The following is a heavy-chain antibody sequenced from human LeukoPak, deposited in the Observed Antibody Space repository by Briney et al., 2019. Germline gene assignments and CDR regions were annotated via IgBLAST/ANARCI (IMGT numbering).Heavy chain of an antibody. J-gene: IGHJ1*01. CDR1: GFTFSSYG. D-gene: IGHD4-17*01. Sequence: QPGGSLRLSCAASGFTFSSYGMHWVRQAPGKGLEWVAVISYDGSNKYYADSVKGRFTISRDNSKNTLYLQMNSLRAEDTAVYYCAKSPYDYGDSWLHWGQGTLVTVSS. CDR2: ISYDGSNK. V-gene: IGHV3-30*18. CDR3: AKSPYDYGDSWLH.